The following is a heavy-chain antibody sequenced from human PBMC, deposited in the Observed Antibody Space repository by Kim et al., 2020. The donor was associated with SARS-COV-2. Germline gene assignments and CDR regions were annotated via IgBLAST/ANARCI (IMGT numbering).Heavy chain of an antibody. CDR2: ISYDGSNK. Sequence: GGSLRLSCAASGFTFSSYAMHWVRQAPGKGLEWVAVISYDGSNKYYADSVKGRFTISRDNSKNTLYLQMNSLRAEDTAVYYCASPSGGLRGGVFDYWGQG. CDR1: GFTFSSYA. D-gene: IGHD4-17*01. J-gene: IGHJ4*02. CDR3: ASPSGGLRGGVFDY. V-gene: IGHV3-30*04.